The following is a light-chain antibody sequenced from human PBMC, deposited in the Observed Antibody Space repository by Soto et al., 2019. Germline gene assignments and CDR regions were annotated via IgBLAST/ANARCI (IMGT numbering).Light chain of an antibody. Sequence: QSALTQPASVSGSPGQSITISCTGTSSDVGGYNYVSWYQQHPGKAPKLMIYHVTNRPSGVSNRFSGSKSGNTASLTISGLQAEGEADYYCSSYTSSSRYVFGTGTKVTVL. J-gene: IGLJ1*01. CDR1: SSDVGGYNY. V-gene: IGLV2-14*01. CDR3: SSYTSSSRYV. CDR2: HVT.